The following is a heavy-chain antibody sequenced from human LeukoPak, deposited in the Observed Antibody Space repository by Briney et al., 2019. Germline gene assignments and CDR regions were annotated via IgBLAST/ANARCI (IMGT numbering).Heavy chain of an antibody. CDR2: IIPNSGGT. V-gene: IGHV1-2*06. Sequence: ASVKVSCKASGYTFTGYYMHWVRQAPGQGLEWMGRIIPNSGGTNYAQKFQGRVTMTRDTSISTAYMELSSLRSDDTAVYYCARDPGFGELIWGPWGQGTLVTVSS. D-gene: IGHD3-10*01. CDR1: GYTFTGYY. CDR3: ARDPGFGELIWGP. J-gene: IGHJ5*02.